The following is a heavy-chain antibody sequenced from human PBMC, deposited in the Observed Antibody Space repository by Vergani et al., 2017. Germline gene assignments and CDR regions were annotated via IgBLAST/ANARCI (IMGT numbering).Heavy chain of an antibody. D-gene: IGHD5-12*01. V-gene: IGHV4-31*03. CDR1: GGSISSGGYY. Sequence: QVQLQESGPGLVKPSQTLSLTCTVSGGSISSGGYYWSWIRQHPGKGLEWIGYIYYSGSTYYNPSLKSRVTISVDTSKNQFSLKLSSVTAADTAVDYCAREKRDIVATIEGYYFDYWGQGTLVTVSS. CDR2: IYYSGST. J-gene: IGHJ4*02. CDR3: AREKRDIVATIEGYYFDY.